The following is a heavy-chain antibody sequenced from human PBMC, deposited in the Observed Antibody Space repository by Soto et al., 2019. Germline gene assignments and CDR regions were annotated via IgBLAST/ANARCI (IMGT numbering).Heavy chain of an antibody. CDR2: INPNSGGT. CDR1: GYTFIAYY. CDR3: ANVLRTGSPPDY. V-gene: IGHV1-2*02. Sequence: QVQLVQSGAEVKKPGASVKVSCKSFGYTFIAYYLHWVRQAPGQGLEWMGWINPNSGGTNYAQKFQGRVTMTRDTSISTAHMELSRLTSDDTAVYYCANVLRTGSPPDYWGQGTLVTVSS. J-gene: IGHJ4*02.